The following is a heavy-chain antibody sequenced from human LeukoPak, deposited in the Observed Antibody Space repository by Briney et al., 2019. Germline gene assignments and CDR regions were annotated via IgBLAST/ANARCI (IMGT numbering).Heavy chain of an antibody. CDR3: TKTYYYGSGSLDY. D-gene: IGHD3-10*01. V-gene: IGHV3-15*01. J-gene: IGHJ4*02. CDR2: IKSKTDGGTT. CDR1: GFTFSNAW. Sequence: GKSLRLSCAASGFTFSNAWMSWVRQAPGKGREWVGRIKSKTDGGTTDYAAPVKGRFTISRDDSKNTLYLQMNSLKTEDTAIYYCTKTYYYGSGSLDYWGQGTLVTVSS.